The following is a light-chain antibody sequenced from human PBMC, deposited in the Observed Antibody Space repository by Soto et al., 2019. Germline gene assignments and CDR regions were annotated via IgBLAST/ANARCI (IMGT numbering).Light chain of an antibody. CDR1: QGISNY. Sequence: DIQMTQSPSSLSASVGDRVTITCRASQGISNYLAWYQQIQGKVPKLLISAASTLQSGVPSRFSGSGSGTDFTLTISSLQPEDVATYYFQKYTHVPAFGGGTKVEIK. J-gene: IGKJ4*01. CDR3: QKYTHVPA. V-gene: IGKV1-27*01. CDR2: AAS.